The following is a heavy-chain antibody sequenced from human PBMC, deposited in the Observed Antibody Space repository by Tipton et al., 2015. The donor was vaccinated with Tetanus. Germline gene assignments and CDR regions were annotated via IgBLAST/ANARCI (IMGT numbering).Heavy chain of an antibody. CDR1: GGSISSGGYY. CDR2: IYYNHDT. J-gene: IGHJ4*02. V-gene: IGHV4-31*03. D-gene: IGHD1-26*01. CDR3: ARAISGSFSSADY. Sequence: TLSLTCTVSGGSISSGGYYWSWIRQHPGKGLEWIGYIYYNHDTYYNPSLKSRITISLDTSKNQFFLQLNSVTAADTAVYFCARAISGSFSSADYWGQGTLVTVSS.